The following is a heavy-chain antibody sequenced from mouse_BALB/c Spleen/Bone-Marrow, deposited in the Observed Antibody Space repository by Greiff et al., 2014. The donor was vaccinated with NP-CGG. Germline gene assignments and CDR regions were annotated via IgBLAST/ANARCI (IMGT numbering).Heavy chain of an antibody. Sequence: EVKLVESGGDLVKPGGSLKLSCAASGFTFSSYGMSWVRQTPDKRLEWVATISSGSSYTYYPDSVKGRFTISRDNAKNTLYLQMSSLKSEDTAMYYCARHRDAMDYWGQGTSVTVSS. D-gene: IGHD3-3*01. J-gene: IGHJ4*01. CDR1: GFTFSSYG. CDR2: ISSGSSYT. V-gene: IGHV5-6*01. CDR3: ARHRDAMDY.